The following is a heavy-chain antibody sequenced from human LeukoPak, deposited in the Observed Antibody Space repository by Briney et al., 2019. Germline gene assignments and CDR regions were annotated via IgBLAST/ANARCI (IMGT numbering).Heavy chain of an antibody. CDR3: AKSLIAATLLGFDY. Sequence: PGGSLRLSCAASGFTFDDYAMHWVRQAPGKGLEWVSGISWNSGSIGYADSVKGRFTISRDNAKNSLYLQMNSLRAEDTALYYCAKSLIAATLLGFDYWGQGTLVTVSS. J-gene: IGHJ4*02. V-gene: IGHV3-9*01. D-gene: IGHD2-15*01. CDR1: GFTFDDYA. CDR2: ISWNSGSI.